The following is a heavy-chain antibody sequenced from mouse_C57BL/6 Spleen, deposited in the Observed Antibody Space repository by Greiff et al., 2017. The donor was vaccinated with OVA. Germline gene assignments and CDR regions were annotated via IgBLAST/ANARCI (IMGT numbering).Heavy chain of an antibody. J-gene: IGHJ2*01. CDR2: IYPGDGDT. CDR1: GYAFSSYW. Sequence: QVQLQQSGAELVKPGASVKISCKASGYAFSSYWMNWVKQRPGKGLEWIGQIYPGDGDTNYNGKFKGKATLTADKSSSTAYMQLSSLTSEDSAVYFCARASGRVYYFDYWGQGTTLTVSS. D-gene: IGHD6-1*01. CDR3: ARASGRVYYFDY. V-gene: IGHV1-80*01.